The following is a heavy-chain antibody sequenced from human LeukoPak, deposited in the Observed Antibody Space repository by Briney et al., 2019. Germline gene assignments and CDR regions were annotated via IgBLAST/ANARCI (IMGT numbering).Heavy chain of an antibody. V-gene: IGHV4-59*12. Sequence: PSETLSLTCTVSGGSISSYYWSWIRQPPGKGLEWIGYIYYSGSTNYNPSLKSRVTISVDTSKNQFSLKLSSVTAADTAVYYCARDRYYDFWSGYYNVWGQGTLVTVSS. CDR2: IYYSGST. CDR3: ARDRYYDFWSGYYNV. J-gene: IGHJ4*02. D-gene: IGHD3-3*01. CDR1: GGSISSYY.